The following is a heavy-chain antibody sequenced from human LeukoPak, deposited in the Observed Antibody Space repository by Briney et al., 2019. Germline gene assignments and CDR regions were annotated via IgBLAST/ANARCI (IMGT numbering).Heavy chain of an antibody. D-gene: IGHD2-8*01. CDR1: GGSISSYY. CDR2: IYYSGST. J-gene: IGHJ6*03. Sequence: ASETLSLTCTVSGGSISSYYWSWIRQPPGKGLEWIGYIYYSGSTNYNPSLKSRVTISVDTSKNQFSLKLSSVTAADTAVYYCARSQMVYAIPDYYYYMDVWGKGTTVTVSS. V-gene: IGHV4-59*01. CDR3: ARSQMVYAIPDYYYYMDV.